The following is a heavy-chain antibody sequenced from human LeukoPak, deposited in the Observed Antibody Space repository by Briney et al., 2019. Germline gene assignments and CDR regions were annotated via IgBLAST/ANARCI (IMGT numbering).Heavy chain of an antibody. J-gene: IGHJ4*02. V-gene: IGHV5-51*01. Sequence: GESLKISCKGSGYGFTSYWIGWVRQMPGKGLEWMGIIYPGDSDTRYSPSFQGQVTISADKSISTAYLQWSSLKASDTPMYYCARLAPATADVPDYWGQGTLVTVSS. CDR2: IYPGDSDT. CDR3: ARLAPATADVPDY. D-gene: IGHD2-2*01. CDR1: GYGFTSYW.